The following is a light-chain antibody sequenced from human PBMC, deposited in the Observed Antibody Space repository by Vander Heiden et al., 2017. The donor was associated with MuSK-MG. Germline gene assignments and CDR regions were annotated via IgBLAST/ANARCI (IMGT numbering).Light chain of an antibody. CDR3: QRVHVYPHT. J-gene: IGKJ4*01. Sequence: ASQLTQSPSSLFASVGDRVTITCRASQSINSAGAGYQQKPGKAPQLLQSGVPGRFAASEPGTEFTLTIGRLHPKDFATYYCQRVHVYPHTFGGGTKLEIK. CDR1: QSINSA. V-gene: IGKV1-13*02.